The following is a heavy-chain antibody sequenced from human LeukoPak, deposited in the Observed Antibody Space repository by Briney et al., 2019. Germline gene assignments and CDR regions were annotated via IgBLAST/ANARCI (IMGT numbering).Heavy chain of an antibody. Sequence: GASVKVSCKASGGTFSSYAISWVRQAPGQGLEWMGGIIPIFGTANYAQKFQGRVTITADESTSTAYMDLSRLRSDDTAVYYCARGSIVGATFDYFDYWGQGTLVTVSS. D-gene: IGHD1-26*01. CDR2: IIPIFGTA. V-gene: IGHV1-69*01. J-gene: IGHJ4*02. CDR3: ARGSIVGATFDYFDY. CDR1: GGTFSSYA.